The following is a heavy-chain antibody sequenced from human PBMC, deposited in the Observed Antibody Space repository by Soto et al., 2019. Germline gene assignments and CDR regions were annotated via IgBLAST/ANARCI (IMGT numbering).Heavy chain of an antibody. J-gene: IGHJ4*02. V-gene: IGHV3-9*01. CDR2: ISWNSGSI. CDR3: AKGHSSSWYYFDY. CDR1: GFTFDDYA. Sequence: EVQLVESGGGLVQPGRSLRLSCAASGFTFDDYAMHWVRQAPGKGLEWVSGISWNSGSIGYADSVKGRFTISRDNAKNSLYLQMNSLRAEDTALYYCAKGHSSSWYYFDYWGQGTLVTVSS. D-gene: IGHD6-13*01.